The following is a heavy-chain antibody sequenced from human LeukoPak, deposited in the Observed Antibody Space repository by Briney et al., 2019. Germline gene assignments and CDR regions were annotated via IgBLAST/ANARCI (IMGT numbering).Heavy chain of an antibody. J-gene: IGHJ4*02. CDR2: ISTTGNTI. V-gene: IGHV3-48*02. D-gene: IGHD4-17*01. Sequence: GGSLRLSCAASGFTFSSYTMNWVRQAPGKGLEWVSYISTTGNTIYYADSVKGRFTISRDNAKNSLYLQMNSLRDEDTGVYYCARAGDCDSWGQGTLSPSP. CDR1: GFTFSSYT. CDR3: ARAGDCDS.